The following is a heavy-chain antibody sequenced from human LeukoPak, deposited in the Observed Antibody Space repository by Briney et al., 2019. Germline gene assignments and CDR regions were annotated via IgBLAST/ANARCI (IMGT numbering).Heavy chain of an antibody. CDR1: GFTFSSYA. D-gene: IGHD4-17*01. V-gene: IGHV3-30*04. CDR2: ISYDGSNK. Sequence: GGSLRLSCAASGFTFSSYAMHWVRQAPGKGLEWVAVISYDGSNKYYADSVKGRFTISRDNSKNTLYLQMNSLRAEDTAVYYCARDGGGDYGDYYFDYWGQGTLVTVSS. CDR3: ARDGGGDYGDYYFDY. J-gene: IGHJ4*02.